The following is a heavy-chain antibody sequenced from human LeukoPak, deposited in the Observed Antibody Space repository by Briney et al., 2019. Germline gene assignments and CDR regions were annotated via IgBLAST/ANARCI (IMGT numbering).Heavy chain of an antibody. CDR1: GGSSFSNYY. Sequence: SKTLSLTCAVYGGSSFSNYYWSWIRQAPGGALEWIGEINHSGYTNYNPSLKSRVTLSIDTSKNQFSLRLNSVTAADTAVYYCSRQVVGNDYWGQGTLVTVSS. CDR2: INHSGYT. D-gene: IGHD3-22*01. V-gene: IGHV4-34*01. CDR3: SRQVVGNDY. J-gene: IGHJ4*02.